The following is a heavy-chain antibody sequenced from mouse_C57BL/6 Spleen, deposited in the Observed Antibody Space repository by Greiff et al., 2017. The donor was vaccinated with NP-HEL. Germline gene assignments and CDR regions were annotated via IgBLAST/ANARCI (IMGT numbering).Heavy chain of an antibody. D-gene: IGHD1-1*01. J-gene: IGHJ1*03. Sequence: EVQLVESGGGLVKPGGSLKLSCAASGFTFSDYGMHWVRQAPEKGLEWVAYISSGSSTIYYADTVKGRFPISRDNAKNTLFLQMTSLRSEDTAMYYCASYYYGSRGDWYFDVWGTGTTVTVSS. CDR2: ISSGSSTI. CDR1: GFTFSDYG. V-gene: IGHV5-17*01. CDR3: ASYYYGSRGDWYFDV.